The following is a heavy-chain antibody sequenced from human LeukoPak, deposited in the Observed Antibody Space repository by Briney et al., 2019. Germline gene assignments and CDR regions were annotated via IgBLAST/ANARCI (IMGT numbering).Heavy chain of an antibody. CDR1: GGSISSGGYY. CDR2: IYYSGST. V-gene: IGHV4-31*03. D-gene: IGHD3-22*01. CDR3: ARERYYDSSGYYIGYYYYGMDV. J-gene: IGHJ6*02. Sequence: SQTLSLTCTVSGGSISSGGYYWSWIRQHPGKGQEWIGYIYYSGSTYYNPSLKSRVTISVDTSKNQFSLKLSSVTAADTAVYYCARERYYDSSGYYIGYYYYGMDVWGQGTTVTVSS.